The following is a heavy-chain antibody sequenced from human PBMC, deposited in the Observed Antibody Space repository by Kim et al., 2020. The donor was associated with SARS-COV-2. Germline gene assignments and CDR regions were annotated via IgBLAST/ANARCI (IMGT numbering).Heavy chain of an antibody. J-gene: IGHJ4*02. D-gene: IGHD3-10*01. CDR3: ASLWVRDGEYYFDY. V-gene: IGHV4-4*09. Sequence: NPPLKSRVTISVDQYKNQFSLKLSSMTAADTAVYYCASLWVRDGEYYFDYWGQGTLVTVSS.